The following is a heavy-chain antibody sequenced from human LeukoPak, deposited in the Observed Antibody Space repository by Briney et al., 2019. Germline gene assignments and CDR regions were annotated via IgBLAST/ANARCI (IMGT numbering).Heavy chain of an antibody. V-gene: IGHV4-39*01. CDR3: ARHEYCGSYYWLSWFDP. D-gene: IGHD1-26*01. CDR2: IYYSGST. J-gene: IGHJ5*02. CDR1: DGSISSSGYY. Sequence: SETLSLTCTVSDGSISSSGYYWGWIRQPPGKGLEWIASIYYSGSTYYNPSLKSRVTISVDTSKNQLSLKLSSLTAADTAVYYCARHEYCGSYYWLSWFDPWGQGTLVSVSS.